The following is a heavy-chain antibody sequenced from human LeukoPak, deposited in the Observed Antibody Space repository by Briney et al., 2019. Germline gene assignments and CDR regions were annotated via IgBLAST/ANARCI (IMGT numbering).Heavy chain of an antibody. CDR3: ARTRAAAGYSSFWFDP. CDR2: ISYDGSNK. V-gene: IGHV3-30*03. Sequence: GGSLRLSCAASGFIFSSYGMHWVRQAPGKGLEWVAVISYDGSNKYYADSVKGRFTISRDNSKNTLYLQMNSLRTEDTAVYYCARTRAAAGYSSFWFDPWGQGTLVTVSS. D-gene: IGHD6-13*01. CDR1: GFIFSSYG. J-gene: IGHJ5*02.